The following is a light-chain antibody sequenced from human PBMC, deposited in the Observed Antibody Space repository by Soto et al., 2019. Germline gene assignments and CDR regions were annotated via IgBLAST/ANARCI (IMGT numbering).Light chain of an antibody. Sequence: EIMLKHSPGTLSSSPCERATLSSSASQSVSSSYLAWYQQKPGQSPRLLIYDSSIRASGIPDRFSGSGSGTDFTLTISRLEPEDFAVYYCQQYGSSPRTFGQGTKVDNK. CDR1: QSVSSSY. CDR2: DSS. CDR3: QQYGSSPRT. V-gene: IGKV3-20*01. J-gene: IGKJ1*01.